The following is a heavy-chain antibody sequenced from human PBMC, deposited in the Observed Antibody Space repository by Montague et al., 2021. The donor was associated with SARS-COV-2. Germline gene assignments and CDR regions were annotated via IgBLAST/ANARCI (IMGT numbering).Heavy chain of an antibody. J-gene: IGHJ3*02. CDR3: AGGSGWMGNAFDI. V-gene: IGHV4-59*01. D-gene: IGHD6-19*01. Sequence: SETLSLTCTVAGGSISSYYWSWIRQPPGKGLEWIGYIYYSGSINYNPSLKSRVTISVDTSKNQFPLKLSSVTAADTAVYYCAGGSGWMGNAFDIWGQGTMVTVSS. CDR1: GGSISSYY. CDR2: IYYSGSI.